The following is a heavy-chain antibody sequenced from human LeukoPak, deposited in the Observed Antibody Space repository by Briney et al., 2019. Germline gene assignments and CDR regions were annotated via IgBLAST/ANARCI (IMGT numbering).Heavy chain of an antibody. J-gene: IGHJ4*02. CDR3: TTDTPRDDILTGTHDY. CDR2: IKSKTDGGTT. D-gene: IGHD3-9*01. Sequence: GGSLGLSCAASGFTFGNAWMSWVRQAPGKGLEWVGRIKSKTDGGTTDYAAPVKGRFTISRDDSKNTLYLQMNSLKTEDTAVYYCTTDTPRDDILTGTHDYWGQGTLVTVSS. V-gene: IGHV3-15*01. CDR1: GFTFGNAW.